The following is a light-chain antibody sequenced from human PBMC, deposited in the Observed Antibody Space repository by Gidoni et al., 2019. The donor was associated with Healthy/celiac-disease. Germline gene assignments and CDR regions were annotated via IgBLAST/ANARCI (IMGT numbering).Light chain of an antibody. V-gene: IGKV2-28*01. Sequence: DIVMTQSPLSLPVTPGEPASISCRSSQSLLHSNGYNYLDWYLQKPGQSPQLLIYLGSNRASGVPDRFSSSRSGTDFTLKISRVEAEDVGVYYCMQGLQTRFGPXTKVDIK. CDR3: MQGLQTR. CDR2: LGS. CDR1: QSLLHSNGYNY. J-gene: IGKJ3*01.